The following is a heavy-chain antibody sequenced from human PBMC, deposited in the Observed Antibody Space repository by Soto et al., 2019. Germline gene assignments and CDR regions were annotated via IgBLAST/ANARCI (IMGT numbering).Heavy chain of an antibody. CDR3: VRDDDPSSHYDVLT. CDR1: GFTFRTYV. J-gene: IGHJ5*02. CDR2: IYDDGNRK. Sequence: GGSLRLSCAASGFTFRTYVFHWVRQAQGEGLERVAVIYDDGNRKYYVESVKGRFTISRDNSKSTVYMQMNSLTTEDTAVYYCVRDDDPSSHYDVLTWGQGTL. V-gene: IGHV3-33*01. D-gene: IGHD3-3*01.